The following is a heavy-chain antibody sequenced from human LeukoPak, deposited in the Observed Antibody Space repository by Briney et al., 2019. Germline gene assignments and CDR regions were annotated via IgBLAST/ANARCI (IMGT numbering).Heavy chain of an antibody. Sequence: GASVKVSCKASGYTFTSYDINWVRQATGQGLEWMGWMNPNSGNTGYAQKFQGRVTMTRNTSISTAYMELSNLRSEDTAVYYCARVSSGSYYYYYYYGMDVWGQGTTVTVSS. CDR1: GYTFTSYD. J-gene: IGHJ6*02. CDR2: MNPNSGNT. V-gene: IGHV1-8*01. D-gene: IGHD3-10*01. CDR3: ARVSSGSYYYYYYYGMDV.